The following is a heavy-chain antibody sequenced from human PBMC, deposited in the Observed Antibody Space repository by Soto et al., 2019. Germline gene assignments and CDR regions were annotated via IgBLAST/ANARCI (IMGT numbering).Heavy chain of an antibody. CDR2: ISAYNGNT. CDR3: ARVYYDFWSGYFPSDY. D-gene: IGHD3-3*01. J-gene: IGHJ4*02. V-gene: IGHV1-18*01. Sequence: QVQLVQSGAEVKKPGASVKVSCKASGYTFTSYGISWVRQAPGQGLEWMGWISAYNGNTNYAKKLQGRVTMTTDTSTSTAYMELRSLRSDDTAVYYCARVYYDFWSGYFPSDYWGQGTLVTVSS. CDR1: GYTFTSYG.